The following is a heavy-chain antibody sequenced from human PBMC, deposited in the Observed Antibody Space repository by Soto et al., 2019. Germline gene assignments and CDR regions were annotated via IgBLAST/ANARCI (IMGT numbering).Heavy chain of an antibody. V-gene: IGHV1-69*01. J-gene: IGHJ4*02. Sequence: QVQLVQSGAEVKKPGSSVKVSCKASGGTFSSYAISWVRQAPGQGLEWMGGIIPIFGTANYAQKFQGRVTITADESTSTAYMGLSSLRSEDTAVYYCVRSLYSSGWYGEGYWGQGTLVTVSS. D-gene: IGHD6-19*01. CDR2: IIPIFGTA. CDR1: GGTFSSYA. CDR3: VRSLYSSGWYGEGY.